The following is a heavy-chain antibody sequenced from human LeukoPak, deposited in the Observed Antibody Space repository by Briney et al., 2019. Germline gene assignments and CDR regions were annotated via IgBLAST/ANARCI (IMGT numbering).Heavy chain of an antibody. V-gene: IGHV1-2*06. Sequence: ASVKVSCKASGYTFTGYYMHWVRQAPGQGLEWMGRINPNSGGTNYAQKFQGRVTMTRDTSISTAYMVLSRLRSDDTAVYYCARDPTVTTPDDYWGQGTLVTVSS. J-gene: IGHJ4*02. CDR3: ARDPTVTTPDDY. D-gene: IGHD4-17*01. CDR2: INPNSGGT. CDR1: GYTFTGYY.